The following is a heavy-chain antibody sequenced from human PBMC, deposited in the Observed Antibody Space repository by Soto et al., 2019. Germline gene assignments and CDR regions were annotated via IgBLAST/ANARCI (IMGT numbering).Heavy chain of an antibody. CDR1: GGSISSYY. CDR2: IYTSGST. Sequence: SETLSLTCTVSGGSISSYYWSWIRQPAGKGLEWIGRIYTSGSTNYNPSLKSRVTMSVDTSKNQFSLKLSSVTAADTAVYYCARGYLLGYCTNGVCSSYYYYGMDVWGQGTTVTVSS. V-gene: IGHV4-4*07. CDR3: ARGYLLGYCTNGVCSSYYYYGMDV. D-gene: IGHD2-8*01. J-gene: IGHJ6*02.